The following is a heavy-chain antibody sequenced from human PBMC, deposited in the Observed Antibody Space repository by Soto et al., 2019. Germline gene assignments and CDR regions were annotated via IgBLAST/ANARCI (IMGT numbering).Heavy chain of an antibody. CDR2: ISSSSSTI. J-gene: IGHJ4*02. D-gene: IGHD3-3*01. V-gene: IGHV3-48*01. Sequence: EVQLVESGGGLVQPGGSLRLSCAASGFTFSSYSMNWVRQAPGKGLEWVSYISSSSSTISYADSAKGRFTISRDNAKNSLYVQMNSLRAEDTAVHYCARPVYDFWSGYYFIPSTGFDYWGQGTLVTVSS. CDR3: ARPVYDFWSGYYFIPSTGFDY. CDR1: GFTFSSYS.